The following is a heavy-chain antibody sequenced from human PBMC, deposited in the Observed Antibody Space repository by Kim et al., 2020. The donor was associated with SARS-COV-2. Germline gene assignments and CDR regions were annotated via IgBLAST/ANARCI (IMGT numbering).Heavy chain of an antibody. CDR3: ARDLGNPLRNFDY. J-gene: IGHJ4*02. V-gene: IGHV1-18*01. D-gene: IGHD1-1*01. Sequence: NYTQKFQGRVTMTTDTSTSTAYMELRSLGSDDTAVYYWARDLGNPLRNFDYWGQGALVTVSS.